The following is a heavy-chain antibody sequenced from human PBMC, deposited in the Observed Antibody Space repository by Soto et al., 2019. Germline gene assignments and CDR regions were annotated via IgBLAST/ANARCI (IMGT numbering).Heavy chain of an antibody. CDR1: GGTFSSYA. CDR2: IIPIFGTA. Sequence: QVQLVQSGAEVKKPGSSVKVSCKASGGTFSSYAISWVRQAPGQGLEWMGGIIPIFGTANYAQKFQGRVTLTADKSTSTAYMGVSSLSSEDTAVYYCARHVPAAGYYYGMDVWGQGTTVTVSS. V-gene: IGHV1-69*14. J-gene: IGHJ6*02. CDR3: ARHVPAAGYYYGMDV. D-gene: IGHD2-2*01.